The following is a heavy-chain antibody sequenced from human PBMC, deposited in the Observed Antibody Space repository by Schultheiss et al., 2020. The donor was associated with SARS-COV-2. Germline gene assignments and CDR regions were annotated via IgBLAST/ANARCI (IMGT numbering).Heavy chain of an antibody. Sequence: SQTLSLTCTVSGGSISSYYWSWIRQPPGKGLEWIGSIYYSGSTYYNPSLKSRVTISVDTSKNQFSLKLSSVTAADTAVYYCARDGPFGSNAFDIWGQGTMVTVSS. V-gene: IGHV4-59*05. D-gene: IGHD5-24*01. CDR2: IYYSGST. CDR1: GGSISSYY. J-gene: IGHJ3*02. CDR3: ARDGPFGSNAFDI.